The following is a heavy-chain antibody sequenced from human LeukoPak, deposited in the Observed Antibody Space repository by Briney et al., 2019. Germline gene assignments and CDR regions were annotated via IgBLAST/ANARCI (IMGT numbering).Heavy chain of an antibody. V-gene: IGHV1-2*02. CDR2: INPNSGGT. D-gene: IGHD2-2*01. Sequence: ASVKVSCKASGYTFTSYGISWVRQAPGQGLEWMGWINPNSGGTNYAQKFQGRVTMTRDTPISTAYMELSRLRSDDTAVYYCARDLIRYCSSTSCYSEYYFDYWGQGTLVTVSS. CDR3: ARDLIRYCSSTSCYSEYYFDY. CDR1: GYTFTSYG. J-gene: IGHJ4*02.